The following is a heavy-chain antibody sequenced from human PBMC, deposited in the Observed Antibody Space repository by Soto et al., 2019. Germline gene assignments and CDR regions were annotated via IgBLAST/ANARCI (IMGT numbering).Heavy chain of an antibody. CDR2: IDGRGDNT. CDR3: GINGGIRSIDY. J-gene: IGHJ4*01. Sequence: AGSQRLFSEASGVTFSSYAMSWVRQAPGKGLEWVSAIDGRGDNTYYAASVKGRFTISRDNAKNKVYLQMSGLGADDTALYYCGINGGIRSIDYWVSVALFTVS. D-gene: IGHD7-27*01. V-gene: IGHV3-23*01. CDR1: GVTFSSYA.